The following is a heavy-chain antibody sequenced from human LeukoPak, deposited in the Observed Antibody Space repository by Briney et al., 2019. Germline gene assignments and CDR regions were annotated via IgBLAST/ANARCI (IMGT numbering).Heavy chain of an antibody. J-gene: IGHJ6*02. CDR3: ARDRHGGYSYPTTKDYYYYYYGMDV. D-gene: IGHD5-18*01. V-gene: IGHV4-59*01. CDR2: IYYSGST. Sequence: SETLSLTCTVSGGSISSYYWSWIRQPPGKGLEWIGYIYYSGSTNYNPSLKSRVTISVDTSKNQFSLKLSSVTAADTAVYYCARDRHGGYSYPTTKDYYYYYYGMDVWGQGTTVTVSS. CDR1: GGSISSYY.